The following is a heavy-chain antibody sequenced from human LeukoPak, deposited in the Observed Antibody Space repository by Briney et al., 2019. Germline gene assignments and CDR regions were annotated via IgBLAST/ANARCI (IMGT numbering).Heavy chain of an antibody. D-gene: IGHD2-15*01. Sequence: ASVKVSCKASGYTFTSYGISWVRQAPGQGLEWMGWISAYNGNTNYAQKLQGRVTMTEDTSTDTAYMELSSLRSEDTAVYYCATEMGGPFDYWGQGTLVTVSS. CDR1: GYTFTSYG. CDR3: ATEMGGPFDY. J-gene: IGHJ4*02. V-gene: IGHV1-18*01. CDR2: ISAYNGNT.